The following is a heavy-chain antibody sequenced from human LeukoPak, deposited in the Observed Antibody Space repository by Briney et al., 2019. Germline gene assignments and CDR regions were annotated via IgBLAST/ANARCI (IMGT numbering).Heavy chain of an antibody. CDR2: IYYSGST. Sequence: SETLSLTCTVSGGSISSYYWSWIRQPPGKGLEWIGSIYYSGSTYYNPSLKSRVTISVDTSKNQFSLKLSSVTAADTAVYYCAAPGLEMATISRYFDLWGRGTLVTVSS. CDR1: GGSISSYY. D-gene: IGHD5-24*01. J-gene: IGHJ2*01. V-gene: IGHV4-39*07. CDR3: AAPGLEMATISRYFDL.